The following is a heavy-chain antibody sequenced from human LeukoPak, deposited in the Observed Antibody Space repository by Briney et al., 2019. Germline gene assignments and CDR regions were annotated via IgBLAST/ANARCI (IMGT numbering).Heavy chain of an antibody. Sequence: PSETLSLTCTVSGGSISSSSYYWGWIRQPPGKGLEWIASIYCSGSTYYNPSLKSRVTISVDTSKNQFSLKLSSVTAADTAVYYCARQSLWFGELRYDAFDIGGQGTMVTVSS. CDR3: ARQSLWFGELRYDAFDI. D-gene: IGHD3-10*01. CDR1: GGSISSSSYY. V-gene: IGHV4-39*01. CDR2: IYCSGST. J-gene: IGHJ3*02.